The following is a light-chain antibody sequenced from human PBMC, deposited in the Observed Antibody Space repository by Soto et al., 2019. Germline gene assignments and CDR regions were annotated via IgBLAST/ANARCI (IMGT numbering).Light chain of an antibody. CDR3: QQYDSTPPT. Sequence: EIVLTQSPGTLSLSPGDRATLSCRASQSVNSNYLAWYQRKPGQAPRLLIYGASNRATDIPYRFSASGSGTDFTLTITRLEAEDFAVYYCQQYDSTPPTCGQGNKVEVK. V-gene: IGKV3-20*01. J-gene: IGKJ1*01. CDR1: QSVNSNY. CDR2: GAS.